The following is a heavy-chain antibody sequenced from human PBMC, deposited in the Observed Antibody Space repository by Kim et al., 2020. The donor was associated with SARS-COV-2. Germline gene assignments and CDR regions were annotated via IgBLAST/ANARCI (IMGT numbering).Heavy chain of an antibody. CDR1: GFTFSIYA. Sequence: GRSLRLSCAASGFTFSIYAMHWVRRAPGKGLEWVAVISHDGTTKYLADSVKGRVTISRDNSKNTLYLQMNDLGSEDTAVYYCARAIVGTENFDCWGQGTLVTVSS. CDR3: ARAIVGTENFDC. V-gene: IGHV3-30-3*01. CDR2: ISHDGTTK. J-gene: IGHJ4*02. D-gene: IGHD1-26*01.